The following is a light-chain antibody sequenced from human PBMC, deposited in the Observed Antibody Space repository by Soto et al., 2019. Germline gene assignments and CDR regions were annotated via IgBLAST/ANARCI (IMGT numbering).Light chain of an antibody. V-gene: IGLV1-51*01. CDR1: ASNIGNNS. J-gene: IGLJ1*01. Sequence: QSVLTQPPSVSAAPGQRVTISCSGSASNIGNNSVSWYQQLPGAAPKLLIYDDNNRPSGIPDRFSGSKSGTSATLGITGLQTGDEADYYCGTWDTSLPACVFGPGTKLTVX. CDR3: GTWDTSLPACV. CDR2: DDN.